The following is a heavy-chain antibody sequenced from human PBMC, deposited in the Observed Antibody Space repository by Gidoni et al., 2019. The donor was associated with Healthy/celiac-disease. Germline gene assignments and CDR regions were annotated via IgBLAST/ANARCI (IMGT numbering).Heavy chain of an antibody. CDR2: IYSGGST. CDR3: ARDQTAAAGYAFDI. J-gene: IGHJ3*02. Sequence: EVQLVESGGGLLQPGGSLGLSCAASGFAVRSNYMSWARQAPGKGLEWVSVIYSGGSTYYADSVKGRFTISRDNSKNTLYLQMNSLRAEDTAVYYCARDQTAAAGYAFDIWGQGTMVTVSS. CDR1: GFAVRSNY. V-gene: IGHV3-53*01. D-gene: IGHD6-13*01.